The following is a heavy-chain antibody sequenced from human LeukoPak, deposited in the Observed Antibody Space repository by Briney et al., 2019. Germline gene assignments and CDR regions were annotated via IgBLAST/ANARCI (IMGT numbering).Heavy chain of an antibody. D-gene: IGHD3-10*01. CDR2: IKRKTEGGAT. J-gene: IGHJ4*02. CDR3: TTGNFGPY. CDR1: GFTFSDAW. Sequence: GGSLRLSCAAFGFTFSDAWMNWVRQAPGKGLEWVGRIKRKTEGGATDYAGPVKGRFTISRDDSKNTLFLHVNSLKTEDTAVYYCTTGNFGPYWGQGTLVTVSS. V-gene: IGHV3-15*07.